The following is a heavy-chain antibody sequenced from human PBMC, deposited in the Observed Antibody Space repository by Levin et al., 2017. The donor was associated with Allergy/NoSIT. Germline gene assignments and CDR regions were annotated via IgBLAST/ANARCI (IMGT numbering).Heavy chain of an antibody. J-gene: IGHJ3*02. V-gene: IGHV4-39*01. CDR2: IHYTGRT. Sequence: SQTLSLTCTVSGGSISSTSYYWGWVRQPPGKGLEWIGSIHYTGRTYYNPSLKSRVTISVDTSMNQFSLKLSSVTAADTAVYYCARRGVVNAFDIWGQGTMVTVSS. D-gene: IGHD3-16*01. CDR1: GGSISSTSYY. CDR3: ARRGVVNAFDI.